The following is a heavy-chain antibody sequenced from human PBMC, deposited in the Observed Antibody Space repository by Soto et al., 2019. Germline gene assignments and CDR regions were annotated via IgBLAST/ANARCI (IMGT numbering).Heavy chain of an antibody. J-gene: IGHJ4*02. CDR1: GFSLSTSGVG. CDR3: AHTVPIQLWGRGYFAY. D-gene: IGHD5-18*01. Sequence: QITLKESGPPLVKPTQTLTLTCTFSGFSLSTSGVGVGWIRQPPGKALEWLALIYWDDDKRYSPSLKSRLTIPKDTSKTQVVLTMTNMDPVDTDTYYCAHTVPIQLWGRGYFAYWCQGTLVTVSS. V-gene: IGHV2-5*02. CDR2: IYWDDDK.